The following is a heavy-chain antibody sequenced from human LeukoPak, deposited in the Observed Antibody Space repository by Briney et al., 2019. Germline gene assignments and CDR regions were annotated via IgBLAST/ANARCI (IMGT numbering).Heavy chain of an antibody. Sequence: ASVEVSCTASGYTFTSYAMHWVRQAPGQRLEWMGWINAGNGNTKYSQKFQGRVTITRDTSASTAYMELSSLRSEDTAVYYCARGRVVPAAPTFHYWGQGTLVTVSS. V-gene: IGHV1-3*01. D-gene: IGHD2-2*01. CDR2: INAGNGNT. CDR3: ARGRVVPAAPTFHY. J-gene: IGHJ4*02. CDR1: GYTFTSYA.